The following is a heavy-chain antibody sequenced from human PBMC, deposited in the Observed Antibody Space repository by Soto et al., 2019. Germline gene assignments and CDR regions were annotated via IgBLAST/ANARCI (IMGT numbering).Heavy chain of an antibody. V-gene: IGHV1-46*01. CDR1: GYTFTNYF. J-gene: IGHJ4*02. CDR2: INPSDGGT. D-gene: IGHD2-2*02. CDR3: ARDRRYCSGTSCYTFLGPDY. Sequence: ASVKVSCKASGYTFTNYFTHWVRQPPGHGLEWMGMINPSDGGTNYAQNFQGRVTMTRDTSTNTVYMELSSLTSEDTAVYYCARDRRYCSGTSCYTFLGPDYWGQGTLVTVSS.